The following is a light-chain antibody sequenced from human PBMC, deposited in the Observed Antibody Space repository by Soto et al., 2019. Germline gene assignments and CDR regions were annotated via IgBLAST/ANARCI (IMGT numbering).Light chain of an antibody. CDR3: QMYGSSPPGT. CDR1: QSVCSSY. V-gene: IGKV3-20*01. Sequence: EILLTQSPGTRPLSPGERATLSCRASQSVCSSYLAWSQQKPGQPPRLLIYGASSRANGIPARSSGGGSGTDLPLTISRLEPEDFAVYYCQMYGSSPPGTFGKGTKVDI. CDR2: GAS. J-gene: IGKJ1*01.